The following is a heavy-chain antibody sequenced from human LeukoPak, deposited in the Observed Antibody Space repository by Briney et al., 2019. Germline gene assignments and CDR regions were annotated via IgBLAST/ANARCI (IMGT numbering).Heavy chain of an antibody. J-gene: IGHJ4*02. CDR3: AAHVRGSGSYNFDY. CDR1: GFTFTSSA. CDR2: IVVGSGNT. D-gene: IGHD3-10*01. Sequence: ASVKVSCKASGFTFTSSAVQWVRQARGQRLEWIGWIVVGSGNTNYAQKSQERVTITRDMSTSTAYMELSSLRSEDTAVYYCAAHVRGSGSYNFDYWGQGTLVTVSS. V-gene: IGHV1-58*01.